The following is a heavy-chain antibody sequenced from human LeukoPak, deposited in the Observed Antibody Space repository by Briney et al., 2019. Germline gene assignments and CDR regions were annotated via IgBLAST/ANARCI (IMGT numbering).Heavy chain of an antibody. D-gene: IGHD3-22*01. CDR3: AKDQYYYYDSSGSYHGAPFEY. J-gene: IGHJ4*02. CDR1: GFTFTSSA. CDR2: ISDSGDST. Sequence: GGSLRLSCSASGFTFTSSAMTWVRQLPGKGLDWVSTISDSGDSTYYADSVKGRFTISRDNTKNRLSLQMSGLRAEDTAVYYCAKDQYYYYDSSGSYHGAPFEYWGQGALVTVSS. V-gene: IGHV3-23*01.